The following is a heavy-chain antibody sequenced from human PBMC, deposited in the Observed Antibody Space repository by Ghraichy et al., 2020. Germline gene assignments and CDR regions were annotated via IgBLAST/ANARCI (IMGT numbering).Heavy chain of an antibody. CDR1: GGSFSDYY. J-gene: IGHJ4*02. Sequence: ETLSLTCTVYGGSFSDYYWSLIRQPPGKGLEWIGEINHSGSTNYNPSLKSRVTISVDTSKNQFSLKLSSVTAADTAVYYCARGHFAADYWGQGTLVTVSS. V-gene: IGHV4-34*01. CDR2: INHSGST. D-gene: IGHD3-3*02. CDR3: ARGHFAADY.